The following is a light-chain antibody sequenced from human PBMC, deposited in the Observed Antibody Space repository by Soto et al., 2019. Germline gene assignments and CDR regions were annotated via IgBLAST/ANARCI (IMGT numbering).Light chain of an antibody. V-gene: IGKV3-20*01. J-gene: IGKJ2*01. CDR2: AAS. Sequence: EIVLTQSPVTLSLSPGERATLSCRDSRSFASSYLGWYQQKPGQAPRLLIYAASTRATGIPDRFSGSGSATDFTLTISRLEPEDSAVYYCQHYDSSPPYTFGQGTKLEIK. CDR1: RSFASSY. CDR3: QHYDSSPPYT.